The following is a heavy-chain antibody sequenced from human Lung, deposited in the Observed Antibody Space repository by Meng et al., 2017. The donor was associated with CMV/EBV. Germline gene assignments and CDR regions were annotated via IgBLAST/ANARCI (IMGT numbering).Heavy chain of an antibody. Sequence: SETLSLTCAVYGGSFSEYDWSWIRQSPGKGLEWIGEINHSGNTTYNPSLKSRATISIDASKRQFSLKLYSVTAADTAVYYCARRSPNWGLGDWGQGTLVTVYS. V-gene: IGHV4-34*01. CDR1: GGSFSEYD. J-gene: IGHJ4*02. CDR2: INHSGNT. D-gene: IGHD7-27*01. CDR3: ARRSPNWGLGD.